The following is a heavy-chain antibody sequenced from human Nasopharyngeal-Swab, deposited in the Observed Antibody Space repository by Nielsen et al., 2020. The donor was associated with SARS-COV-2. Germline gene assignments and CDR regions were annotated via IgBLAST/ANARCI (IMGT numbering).Heavy chain of an antibody. V-gene: IGHV1-3*01. J-gene: IGHJ5*02. CDR1: GYTFTSYA. CDR3: ARDRNVLRYFDWLGWFDP. Sequence: ASVKVSCKASGYTFTSYAMHWVRQAPGQRLEWMGWINAGNGNTKYSQKFQGRVTITRDTSASTAYMELSSPRFEDTAVYYCARDRNVLRYFDWLGWFDPWGQGTLVTVSS. CDR2: INAGNGNT. D-gene: IGHD3-9*01.